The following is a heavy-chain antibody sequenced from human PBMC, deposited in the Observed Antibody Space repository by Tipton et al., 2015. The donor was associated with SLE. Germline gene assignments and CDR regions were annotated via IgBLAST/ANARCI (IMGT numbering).Heavy chain of an antibody. D-gene: IGHD3-16*02. CDR3: ARGGHDYVWGSYRTYNWFDP. V-gene: IGHV4-34*01. CDR2: INHSGST. Sequence: LRLSCAASGFTFSSYAMSWVRQAPGKGLEWIGEINHSGSTNYNPSLKSRVTISVDTSKNQFSLKLSSVTAADTAVYYCARGGHDYVWGSYRTYNWFDPWGQGTLVTVSS. J-gene: IGHJ5*02. CDR1: GFTFSSYA.